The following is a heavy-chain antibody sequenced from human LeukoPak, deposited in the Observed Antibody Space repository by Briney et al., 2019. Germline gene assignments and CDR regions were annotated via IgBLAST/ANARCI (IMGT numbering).Heavy chain of an antibody. V-gene: IGHV5-51*01. CDR3: ARRVDSFDY. Sequence: GESLKISCKGSGYSFTTYWTAWVRQMPGRGLEWMGIISPDDSEIRYSPSFQGQVTISADKSISTAYLQWSSLKASDTAMYYCARRVDSFDYWGQGTLVTVPS. CDR2: ISPDDSEI. J-gene: IGHJ4*02. D-gene: IGHD3-3*01. CDR1: GYSFTTYW.